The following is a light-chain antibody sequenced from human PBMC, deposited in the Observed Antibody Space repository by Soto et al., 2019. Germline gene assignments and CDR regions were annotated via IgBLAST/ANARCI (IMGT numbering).Light chain of an antibody. V-gene: IGLV2-14*03. CDR2: DVT. CDR1: SGDIGSSNY. J-gene: IGLJ7*01. Sequence: QAVVTQPASVSGSLGQSITISCTGTSGDIGSSNYVTWYQHHPGKAPKLIIYDVTDRPPGVSDRFSGSKSGNTASLTISGLQPDDESLYYCGSYSTTTYLGVFGGGTQLTVL. CDR3: GSYSTTTYLGV.